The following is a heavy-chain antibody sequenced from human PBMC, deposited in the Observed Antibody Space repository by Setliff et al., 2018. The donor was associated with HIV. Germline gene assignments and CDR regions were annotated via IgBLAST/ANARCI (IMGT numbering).Heavy chain of an antibody. CDR1: GGSFSDFY. CDR3: ARGVARQVVIDRWFDP. CDR2: ISYSGST. Sequence: SETLSLTCAVFGGSFSDFYWSWIRQPPGKGLEWIGAISYSGSTVSNPSLKSRVTMSVDASKNLVSLNLDSVTAADTAIYYCARGVARQVVIDRWFDPWGQGTPVTVSS. D-gene: IGHD2-21*01. V-gene: IGHV4-34*01. J-gene: IGHJ5*02.